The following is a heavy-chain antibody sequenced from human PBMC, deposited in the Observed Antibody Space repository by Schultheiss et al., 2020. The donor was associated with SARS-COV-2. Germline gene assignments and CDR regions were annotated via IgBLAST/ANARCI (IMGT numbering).Heavy chain of an antibody. CDR3: ARHMGGGYVLPLDYYYYYGMDV. CDR1: GGSISSGDYY. Sequence: SETLSLTCTVSGGSISSGDYYWSWIRQPPGKGLEWIGSIYYSGSTNYNPSLKSRVTISVDTSKNQFSLKLSSVTAADTAVYYCARHMGGGYVLPLDYYYYYGMDVWGQGTTVTVSS. CDR2: IYYSGST. V-gene: IGHV4-39*01. D-gene: IGHD5-12*01. J-gene: IGHJ6*02.